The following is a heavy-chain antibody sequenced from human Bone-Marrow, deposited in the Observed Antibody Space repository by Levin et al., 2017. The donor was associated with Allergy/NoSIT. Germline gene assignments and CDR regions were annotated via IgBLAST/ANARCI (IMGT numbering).Heavy chain of an antibody. V-gene: IGHV3-30*18. CDR3: AKAAKRYQLLFNWFDP. J-gene: IGHJ5*02. D-gene: IGHD2-2*01. CDR1: GFTFSSYG. Sequence: GESLKISCAASGFTFSSYGMHWVRQAPGKGLEWVAVISYDGSNKYYADSVKGRFTISRDNSKNTLYLQMNSLRAEDTAVYYCAKAAKRYQLLFNWFDPWGQGTLVTVSS. CDR2: ISYDGSNK.